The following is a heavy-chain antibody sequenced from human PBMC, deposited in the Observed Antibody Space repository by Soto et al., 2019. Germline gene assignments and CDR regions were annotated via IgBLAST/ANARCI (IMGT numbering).Heavy chain of an antibody. D-gene: IGHD6-6*01. CDR3: AKAKDSSSSVGAYYYYMDV. J-gene: IGHJ6*03. V-gene: IGHV3-23*01. CDR1: GFTFSSYA. CDR2: ISGSGGST. Sequence: WGSLRLSCAASGFTFSSYAMSWVRQAPGKGLEWVSAISGSGGSTYYADSVKGRFTISRDNSKNTLYLQMNSLRAEDTAVYYCAKAKDSSSSVGAYYYYMDVWGKGTTVTVSS.